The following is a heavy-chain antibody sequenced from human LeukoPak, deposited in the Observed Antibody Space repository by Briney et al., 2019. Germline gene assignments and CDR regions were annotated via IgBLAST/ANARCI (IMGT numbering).Heavy chain of an antibody. CDR3: ARDLVGYPDY. CDR2: ISSSSSYI. Sequence: PGRSLRLSCAASGFTFSSYSMNWVRQAPGKGLEWVSSISSSSSYIYYADSVKGRFTISRDNAKNSLYLQMNSLRAEDTAVYYCARDLVGYPDYWGQGTLVTVSS. J-gene: IGHJ4*02. D-gene: IGHD2-15*01. V-gene: IGHV3-21*01. CDR1: GFTFSSYS.